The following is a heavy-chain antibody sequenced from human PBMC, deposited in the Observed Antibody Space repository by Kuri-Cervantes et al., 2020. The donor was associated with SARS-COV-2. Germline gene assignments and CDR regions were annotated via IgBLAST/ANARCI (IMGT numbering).Heavy chain of an antibody. CDR1: GFTFSRYS. J-gene: IGHJ3*02. V-gene: IGHV3-21*01. CDR3: AIDLGGWAFDI. D-gene: IGHD3-10*01. CDR2: ISSSRSYI. Sequence: GESLKISCAASGFTFSRYSMNWVRQAPGKGLEWVSSISSSRSYIYYADSVKGRFTISRDNAKDSLYLQMNSLRADETAVHYCAIDLGGWAFDIWGQGTMVTVSS.